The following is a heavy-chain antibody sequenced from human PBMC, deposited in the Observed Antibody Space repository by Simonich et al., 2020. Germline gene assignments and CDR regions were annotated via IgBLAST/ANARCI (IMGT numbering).Heavy chain of an antibody. Sequence: QVQLQESGPGLVKPSETLSLTCAVSGYSISSGYYGGWLRPPPGKGLEWIGSNYHSGSTYYNPALKGRVTISVDTSKNQFSLKLSSVTAADTAVYYCARVVGLAAAAADGAFDIWGQGTMVTVSS. V-gene: IGHV4-38-2*01. CDR1: GYSISSGYY. CDR3: ARVVGLAAAAADGAFDI. CDR2: NYHSGST. D-gene: IGHD6-13*01. J-gene: IGHJ3*02.